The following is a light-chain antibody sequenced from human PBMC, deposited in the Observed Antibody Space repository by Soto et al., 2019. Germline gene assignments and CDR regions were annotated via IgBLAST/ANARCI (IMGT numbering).Light chain of an antibody. CDR1: QSVSSY. V-gene: IGKV3-15*01. CDR2: GAS. Sequence: EIVLTQSPATLSLSPGEGATLSCRASQSVSSYLAWYQQKPGQAPRLLIYGASTRATGIPARFSGSGSGTEFTLTIRSLQSEDFAVYYCQQYNNWPPITFGQGTRLEIK. CDR3: QQYNNWPPIT. J-gene: IGKJ5*01.